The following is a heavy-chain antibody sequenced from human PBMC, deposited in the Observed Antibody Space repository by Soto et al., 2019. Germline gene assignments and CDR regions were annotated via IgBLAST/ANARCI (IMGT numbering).Heavy chain of an antibody. Sequence: ASVKVSCKASGYTFSGFYMHWVRQAPGQGLEWMGWINPNSGGTKSAEKFQGRVTMTRDTSISTAYMELSRLTPDDTAVYYCASAAVTGTAGLDFWGQGTQVTVSS. V-gene: IGHV1-2*02. J-gene: IGHJ4*02. CDR1: GYTFSGFY. CDR2: INPNSGGT. CDR3: ASAAVTGTAGLDF. D-gene: IGHD6-19*01.